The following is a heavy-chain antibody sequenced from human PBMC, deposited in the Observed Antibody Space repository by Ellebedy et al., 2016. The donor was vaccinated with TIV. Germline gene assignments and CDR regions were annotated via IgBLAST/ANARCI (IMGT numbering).Heavy chain of an antibody. J-gene: IGHJ4*02. D-gene: IGHD1-14*01. CDR1: GFTFSSYA. CDR2: ISYDGSNK. CDR3: ARGAPNAWYNDY. Sequence: GESLKISCAASGFTFSSYAMHWVRQAPGKGLEWVAVISYDGSNKYYADSVKGRFTCSRDNAKNTVYLQMNSLRDEDTAVYYCARGAPNAWYNDYWGQGTLVTVSS. V-gene: IGHV3-30-3*01.